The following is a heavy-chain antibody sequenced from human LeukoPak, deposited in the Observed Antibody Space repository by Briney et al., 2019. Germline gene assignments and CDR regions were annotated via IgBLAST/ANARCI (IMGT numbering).Heavy chain of an antibody. Sequence: SETLSLTCTVSGGSISSYYWSWVRQPPGKGLEWIGYIYTSGSTNYNPSLKSRVTMSVDTSKNQFSLKLSSVTAADTAVYYCAGDIVVVPAARMINWFDPWGQGTLVTVSS. CDR3: AGDIVVVPAARMINWFDP. J-gene: IGHJ5*02. CDR2: IYTSGST. CDR1: GGSISSYY. D-gene: IGHD2-2*01. V-gene: IGHV4-4*08.